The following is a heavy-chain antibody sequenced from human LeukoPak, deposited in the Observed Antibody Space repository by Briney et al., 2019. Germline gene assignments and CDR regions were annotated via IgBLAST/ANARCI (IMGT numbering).Heavy chain of an antibody. D-gene: IGHD5-24*01. CDR2: IYPGGSET. CDR1: GYSFNNYW. J-gene: IGHJ4*02. Sequence: GESLKISCKGLGYSFNNYWNAWVRQRPGKGLEWMGIIYPGGSETRYDPSLQGQVTISADSSTSTAYLQWSSLRASDTAMYYCARASRDGYNQNFDHWGQGTLVTVSS. V-gene: IGHV5-51*01. CDR3: ARASRDGYNQNFDH.